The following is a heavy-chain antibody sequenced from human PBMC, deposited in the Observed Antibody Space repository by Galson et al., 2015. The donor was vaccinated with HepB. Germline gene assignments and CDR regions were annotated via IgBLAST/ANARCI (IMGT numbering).Heavy chain of an antibody. D-gene: IGHD4-17*01. V-gene: IGHV1-58*01. Sequence: SVKVSCKASGFAFTSSAVHWVRQTPGQRLEWIGWIVVASGTTNYTQKFQERLTLTRDLSTTSVYMELSSLTSEDTAVYYCAAATDFGDYANLSLDSWGQGSLVIVSS. J-gene: IGHJ4*02. CDR1: GFAFTSSA. CDR3: AAATDFGDYANLSLDS. CDR2: IVVASGTT.